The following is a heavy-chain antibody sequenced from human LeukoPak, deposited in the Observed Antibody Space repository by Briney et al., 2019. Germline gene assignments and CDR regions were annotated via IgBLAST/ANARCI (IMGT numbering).Heavy chain of an antibody. CDR1: GFTFSSYA. CDR2: ISGIGGIT. Sequence: GGSLRLSCAASGFTFSSYAMHWVRQAPGKGLEWVSAISGIGGITYYADSVKGRFTISRDNSKNTLYLQMNSLRAEDTAVYYCAQLWFGEFYGGYWGQGTLVTVSS. V-gene: IGHV3-23*01. D-gene: IGHD3-10*01. CDR3: AQLWFGEFYGGY. J-gene: IGHJ4*02.